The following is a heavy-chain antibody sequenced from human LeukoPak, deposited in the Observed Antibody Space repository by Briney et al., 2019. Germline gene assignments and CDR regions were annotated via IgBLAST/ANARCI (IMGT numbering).Heavy chain of an antibody. Sequence: GGSLRLSCAASGFTFDDYGMSWVRQAPGKGLEWVSSISGGSSYIYYADSVKGRFTISRDNAKGSMYLQMNSLRAEDTAVYYCARGFGSYEDYMDVWGKGTTVTVSS. J-gene: IGHJ6*03. V-gene: IGHV3-21*01. CDR3: ARGFGSYEDYMDV. CDR2: ISGGSSYI. CDR1: GFTFDDYG. D-gene: IGHD3-10*01.